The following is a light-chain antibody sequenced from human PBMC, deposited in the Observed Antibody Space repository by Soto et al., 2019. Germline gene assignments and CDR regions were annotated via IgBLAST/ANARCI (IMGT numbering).Light chain of an antibody. CDR1: QRISSE. Sequence: IVMTQSQATLSVSPGERDTLSCRASQRISSELAWYQQRPGKPPRLLIYGASNRATGVPDRFTGSGSGSDFSHTIDGLQSEDFAFYYSPHGHNWPLTLGQRTRLEIK. CDR3: PHGHNWPLT. V-gene: IGKV3-15*01. J-gene: IGKJ2*01. CDR2: GAS.